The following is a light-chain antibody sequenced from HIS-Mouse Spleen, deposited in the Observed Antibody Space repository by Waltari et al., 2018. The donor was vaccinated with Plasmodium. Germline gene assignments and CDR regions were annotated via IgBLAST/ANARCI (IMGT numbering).Light chain of an antibody. J-gene: IGLJ2*01. CDR2: GKN. CDR1: ILRRSY. V-gene: IGLV3-19*01. Sequence: SSELTQDPAVSVALGQTVRITCQGAILRRSYSSWYQQTPGQAPVLVIYGKNNRPSGIQDRFSGSSSGKTASLNITGAQAEDEADYYCNSRDSSGNHVVFGGGTKLTVL. CDR3: NSRDSSGNHVV.